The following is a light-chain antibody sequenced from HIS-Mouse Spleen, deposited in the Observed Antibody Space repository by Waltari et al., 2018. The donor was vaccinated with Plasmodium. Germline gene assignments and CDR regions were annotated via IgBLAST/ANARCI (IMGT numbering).Light chain of an antibody. J-gene: IGKJ4*01. CDR2: AAS. CDR1: QGISSY. V-gene: IGKV1-9*01. Sequence: DIQLTQSPSFLSASVGDRVTIPCRASQGISSYLAWDQQKPGKAPKLLIYAASTLQSGVPSSFSGSGSGTEFTLTISSLQPEDFATYYCQQLNSYPLTFGGGTKVEIK. CDR3: QQLNSYPLT.